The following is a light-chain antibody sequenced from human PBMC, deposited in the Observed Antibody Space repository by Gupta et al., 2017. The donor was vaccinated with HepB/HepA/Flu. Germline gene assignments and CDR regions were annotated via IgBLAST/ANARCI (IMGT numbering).Light chain of an antibody. CDR3: ATWDDSLDAHI. CDR2: TSD. J-gene: IGLJ1*01. Sequence: QSVLTQPPSASAAPGQRVPIFCSGSSSNIGSSTVDWYQRLPETAPKLVIYTSDQRPSGVPDRFSGSKSGTSASLAISGLQSEDEADYYCATWDDSLDAHIFGPGTKVTVL. CDR1: SSNIGSST. V-gene: IGLV1-44*01.